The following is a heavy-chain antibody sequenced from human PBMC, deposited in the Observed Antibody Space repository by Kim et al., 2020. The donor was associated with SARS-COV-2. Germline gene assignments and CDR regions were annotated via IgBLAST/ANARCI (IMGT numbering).Heavy chain of an antibody. D-gene: IGHD6-6*01. CDR3: ARDRPGLFVSHLLDY. J-gene: IGHJ4*02. CDR1: GFTFSSYE. CDR2: ISSSGSTI. V-gene: IGHV3-48*03. Sequence: GGSLRLSCAASGFTFSSYEMNWVRQAPGKGLEWVSYISSSGSTIYYADAVKGRVTITRDNAQNSLYLKMNILRAENTAVYYCARDRPGLFVSHLLDYWGQGTLVTVSS.